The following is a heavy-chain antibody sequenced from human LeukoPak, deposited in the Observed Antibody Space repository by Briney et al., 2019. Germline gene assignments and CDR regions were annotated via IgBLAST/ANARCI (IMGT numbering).Heavy chain of an antibody. CDR2: ISAYNGDT. D-gene: IGHD6-6*01. J-gene: IGHJ4*02. CDR3: ARDSAIAARSYYFDY. Sequence: ASVKVSCKASGYTFTNYGISWVRQAPGQGLEWMGWISAYNGDTSYAQKLQGRVTMTTDTSTSTAYMELRSLGSDDTAVYYCARDSAIAARSYYFDYWGQGTLVTVSS. CDR1: GYTFTNYG. V-gene: IGHV1-18*01.